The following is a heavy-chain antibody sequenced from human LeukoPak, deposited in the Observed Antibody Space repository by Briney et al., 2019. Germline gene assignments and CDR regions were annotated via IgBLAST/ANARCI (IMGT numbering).Heavy chain of an antibody. CDR2: INSDGSST. V-gene: IGHV3-74*01. Sequence: PGGSLRLSCAASGFTFSRNWMHWVRQAPGKGLVWVSHINSDGSSTRYADSAKGRFTISRDNAKNTLYLQMNSLGAEDTAVYFCTRESYNDGNFDYWGQGTLVTVSS. CDR1: GFTFSRNW. D-gene: IGHD3-10*01. J-gene: IGHJ4*02. CDR3: TRESYNDGNFDY.